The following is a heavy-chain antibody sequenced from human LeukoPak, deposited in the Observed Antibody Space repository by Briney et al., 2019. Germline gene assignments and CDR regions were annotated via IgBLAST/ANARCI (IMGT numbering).Heavy chain of an antibody. D-gene: IGHD3-10*01. Sequence: TLRLSCAASGFTFSSYGMHWVRQAPGKGLERVAGIWYEGSNRCYANYVKGRFTISRNNSKNTMNLQMNSLSAEDTAVYYCAKSGSPKNYYYYYCMDVWGKGTTVTVSS. CDR3: AKSGSPKNYYYYYCMDV. V-gene: IGHV3-33*06. CDR2: IWYEGSNR. CDR1: GFTFSSYG. J-gene: IGHJ6*03.